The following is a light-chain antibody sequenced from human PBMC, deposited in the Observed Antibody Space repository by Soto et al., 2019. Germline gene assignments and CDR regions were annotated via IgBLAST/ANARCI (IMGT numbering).Light chain of an antibody. V-gene: IGKV3-20*01. J-gene: IGKJ3*01. CDR1: ESVSSRY. Sequence: ESVLTQSPGTLSLSPGERATLSCRASESVSSRYLAWYQQKPGQAPRLLIYGASSRATGIPDRFSGSGSGTDFTVNISTLETEDSAVYYCQQYGSLPLFTFGPGTKVDIK. CDR3: QQYGSLPLFT. CDR2: GAS.